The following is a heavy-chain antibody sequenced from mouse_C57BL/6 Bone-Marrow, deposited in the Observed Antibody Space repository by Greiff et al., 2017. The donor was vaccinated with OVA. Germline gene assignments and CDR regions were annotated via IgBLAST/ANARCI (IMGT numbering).Heavy chain of an antibody. D-gene: IGHD2-1*01. CDR3: ARSGMGNYEGY. CDR2: IYPGDGDT. V-gene: IGHV1-82*01. Sequence: QVQLQQSGPELVKPGASVKISCKASGYAFSSSWMNWVKQRPGKGLEWIGRIYPGDGDTNYNGKFKGKATLTADKSSSTAYMQLSSLTSEDSAVYFCARSGMGNYEGYWGQGTTLTVSS. J-gene: IGHJ2*01. CDR1: GYAFSSSW.